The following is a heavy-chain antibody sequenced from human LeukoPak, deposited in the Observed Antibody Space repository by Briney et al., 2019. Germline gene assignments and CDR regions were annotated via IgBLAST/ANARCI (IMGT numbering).Heavy chain of an antibody. V-gene: IGHV4-34*01. CDR2: INHSGST. Sequence: SETLSLTCAVYGGSFSGYYWSWIRQPPGKGLEWIGEINHSGSTNYNPSLKSRVTISVDTSKNQFSLKLSSVTAADTAVYYCARGGYGDYVRDYFDYWGQGTLVTVSS. D-gene: IGHD4-17*01. J-gene: IGHJ4*02. CDR3: ARGGYGDYVRDYFDY. CDR1: GGSFSGYY.